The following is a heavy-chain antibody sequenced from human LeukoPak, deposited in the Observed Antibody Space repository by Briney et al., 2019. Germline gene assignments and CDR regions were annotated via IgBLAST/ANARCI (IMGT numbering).Heavy chain of an antibody. CDR3: ARQQWLDGAYYFDY. Sequence: GGSLRLSCAVSGFTFDDYAIHWVRQVPGKGLEWVSGISWKSGSIGQADSVKGRFTISRDNAKNSLYLQMNSLRAEDTAVYYCARQQWLDGAYYFDYWGQGTLVTVSS. J-gene: IGHJ4*02. D-gene: IGHD6-19*01. V-gene: IGHV3-9*01. CDR1: GFTFDDYA. CDR2: ISWKSGSI.